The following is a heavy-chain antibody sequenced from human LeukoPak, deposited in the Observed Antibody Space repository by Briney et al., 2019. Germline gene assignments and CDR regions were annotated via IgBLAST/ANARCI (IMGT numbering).Heavy chain of an antibody. V-gene: IGHV3-23*01. J-gene: IGHJ4*02. CDR1: GFTFKSYA. CDR3: AKERYCSGGSCYASHDLH. D-gene: IGHD2-15*01. Sequence: GGSLRLSCEGSGFTFKSYAMSWVRQAPGKGLEWVSGVSGSGDFTDYADSVKGRFTISRDNPKNTLFLQMSSLRVEDTAIYYRAKERYCSGGSCYASHDLHWGQGTLVTVSS. CDR2: VSGSGDFT.